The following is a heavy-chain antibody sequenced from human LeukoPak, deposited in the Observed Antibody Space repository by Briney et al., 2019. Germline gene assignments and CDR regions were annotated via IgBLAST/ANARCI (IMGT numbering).Heavy chain of an antibody. CDR2: ISGSGGNT. D-gene: IGHD6-13*01. Sequence: QSGGSLRLSCAASGFTVTDYAMTWIRQSPGKGLEWVSGISGSGGNTYYADSVKGRFTISRDNSKNTLYLQMNSLRAEDTAVYYCASPTDSSSWFGAFDIWGQGTMVTVSS. CDR3: ASPTDSSSWFGAFDI. V-gene: IGHV3-23*01. CDR1: GFTVTDYA. J-gene: IGHJ3*02.